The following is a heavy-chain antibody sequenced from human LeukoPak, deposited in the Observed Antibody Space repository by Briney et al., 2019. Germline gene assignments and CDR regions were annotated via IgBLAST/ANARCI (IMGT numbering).Heavy chain of an antibody. V-gene: IGHV1-69*05. CDR1: GGTFNSYA. CDR3: ARGYYDRSGYYPHTRYYYYYMDV. Sequence: GASVKVSCTASGGTFNSYAISWVRQAPGQGLEWMGGIIPIFGTANYAQKFQGRVTITTDESTSTAYMELSSLRSEDTAVYYCARGYYDRSGYYPHTRYYYYYMDVWGKGTTVTVSS. D-gene: IGHD3-22*01. J-gene: IGHJ6*03. CDR2: IIPIFGTA.